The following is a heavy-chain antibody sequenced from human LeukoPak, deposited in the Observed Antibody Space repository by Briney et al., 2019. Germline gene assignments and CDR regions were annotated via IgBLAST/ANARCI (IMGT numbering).Heavy chain of an antibody. Sequence: GGSLRLSCAASGFTFSSYAMTWVCQAPGKGLEWVSAISGSGVSTYYADSVKGRFTISRDNSKNTLYLQMSSLRAEDTAVYYCAKDYRYCTSTSCYGDDASDIWGQGTMVTVSS. V-gene: IGHV3-23*01. CDR1: GFTFSSYA. CDR2: ISGSGVST. CDR3: AKDYRYCTSTSCYGDDASDI. J-gene: IGHJ3*02. D-gene: IGHD2-2*01.